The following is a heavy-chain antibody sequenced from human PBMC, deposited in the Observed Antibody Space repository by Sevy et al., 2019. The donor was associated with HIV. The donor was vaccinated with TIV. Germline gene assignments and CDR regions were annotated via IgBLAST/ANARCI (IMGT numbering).Heavy chain of an antibody. V-gene: IGHV3-33*01. CDR2: IWNDGSNK. J-gene: IGHJ4*02. D-gene: IGHD3-22*01. Sequence: GGSLRLSCAASGFTCSNDGMHWVRQAPGKGLEWVAVIWNDGSNKYYADSVKGRFTISRDNSKNTLYLQMNSLRVEDTAVYFCARGGDFNDRSAKRDFDYWGQGTLVTVSS. CDR1: GFTCSNDG. CDR3: ARGGDFNDRSAKRDFDY.